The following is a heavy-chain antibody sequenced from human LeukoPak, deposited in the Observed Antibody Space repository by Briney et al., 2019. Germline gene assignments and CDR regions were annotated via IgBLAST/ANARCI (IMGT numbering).Heavy chain of an antibody. CDR3: AGEKTVTMIEDAFDI. CDR1: GGSISSSSYC. V-gene: IGHV4-39*01. CDR2: IYYSGST. J-gene: IGHJ3*02. Sequence: SETLSLTCTVSGGSISSSSYCWGWIRQPPGKGLEWIGRIYYSGSTYYNPSLKCRFTIPVETSKNQFPLTLSSVTAADTAVYYCAGEKTVTMIEDAFDIWGQGPMVTVSS. D-gene: IGHD3-22*01.